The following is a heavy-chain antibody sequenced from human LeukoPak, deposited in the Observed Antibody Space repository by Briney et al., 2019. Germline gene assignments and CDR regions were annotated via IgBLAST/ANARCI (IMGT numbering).Heavy chain of an antibody. CDR3: ARDFRSAFGSGSYPIDY. J-gene: IGHJ4*02. CDR2: ISAYNGNT. Sequence: GASVKVSCKASGYTFTNYGISWVRQAPGQGLEWMGWISAYNGNTNHAQKLQGRVTMTTDTSTTTAYMEVRSLTSEDTAVYYCARDFRSAFGSGSYPIDYWGQGTLVTVSS. CDR1: GYTFTNYG. D-gene: IGHD3-10*01. V-gene: IGHV1-18*01.